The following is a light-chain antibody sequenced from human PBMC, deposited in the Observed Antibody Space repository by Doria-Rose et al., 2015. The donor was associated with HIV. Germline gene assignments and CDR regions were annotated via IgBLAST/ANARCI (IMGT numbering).Light chain of an antibody. V-gene: IGKV1-16*01. CDR3: RQYNSYPLT. Sequence: DIQMTQSPSSLSASVGDRVTITCRASQGVSSNLDWSQQKPGEAPKSLIYAASSLQSGVPSRFSGSGSGTDFTLTISSLQPEDFATYYCRQYNSYPLTFGGGTKVEIK. CDR2: AAS. J-gene: IGKJ4*01. CDR1: QGVSSN.